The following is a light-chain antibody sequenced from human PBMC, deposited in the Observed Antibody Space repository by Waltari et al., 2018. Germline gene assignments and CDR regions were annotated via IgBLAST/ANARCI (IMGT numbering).Light chain of an antibody. CDR2: GAS. V-gene: IGKV3-20*01. J-gene: IGKJ5*01. CDR3: QQHGSSPIT. Sequence: EIVLTQSPGSLSLSPGERATLSCRASQSVRSSYLAWYQQKPGQAPSLLIYGASIRATGIPDRFSGSGSGTDFTLTINRLEPEDFAVYYCQQHGSSPITFGQGTRLEIK. CDR1: QSVRSSY.